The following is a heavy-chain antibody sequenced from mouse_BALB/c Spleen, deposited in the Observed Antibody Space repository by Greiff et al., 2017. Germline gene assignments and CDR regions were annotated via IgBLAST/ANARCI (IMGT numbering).Heavy chain of an antibody. Sequence: EVKLVESGGGLVQPGGSMKLSCVASGFTFSSYWMSWVRQSPEKGLEWVAEIRLKSDNYATHYAESVQGKFTISRDDSKSRLYLQMNSLRAEDTGIYYCTRDYDGAMDYWGQGTSVTVSS. D-gene: IGHD2-4*01. CDR2: IRLKSDNYAT. J-gene: IGHJ4*01. CDR1: GFTFSSYW. V-gene: IGHV6-6*02. CDR3: TRDYDGAMDY.